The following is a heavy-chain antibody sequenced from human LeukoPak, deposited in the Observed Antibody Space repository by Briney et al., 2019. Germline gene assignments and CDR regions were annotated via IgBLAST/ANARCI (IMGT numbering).Heavy chain of an antibody. CDR2: IYSGGST. Sequence: GGSLRLSCAASGFTVSSNYMSWVRQAPGKGLEWVSVIYSGGSTYYADSVKGRFTISRDNSKNTLYLQMSSLRAEDTAVYYCARDTNGYYYYYMDVWGKGTTVTVSS. D-gene: IGHD1-1*01. V-gene: IGHV3-66*01. CDR3: ARDTNGYYYYYMDV. CDR1: GFTVSSNY. J-gene: IGHJ6*03.